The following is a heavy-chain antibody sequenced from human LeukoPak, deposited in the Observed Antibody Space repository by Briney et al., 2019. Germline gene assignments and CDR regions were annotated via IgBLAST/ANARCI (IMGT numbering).Heavy chain of an antibody. J-gene: IGHJ4*02. Sequence: SETLSLTCTVSGDSIITTSYHWGWIRQPPGKGLEWIGSIYYSGTTDYNPSLKSRVTISVDTSKNQFSLKLSSVTAADTAVYYCARFPRDTYYDSSGYINWGQGTLVTVSS. CDR3: ARFPRDTYYDSSGYIN. CDR2: IYYSGTT. D-gene: IGHD3-22*01. CDR1: GDSIITTSYH. V-gene: IGHV4-39*07.